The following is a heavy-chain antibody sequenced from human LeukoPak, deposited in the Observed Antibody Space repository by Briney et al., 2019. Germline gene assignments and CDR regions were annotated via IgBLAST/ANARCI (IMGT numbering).Heavy chain of an antibody. CDR3: ARDTRHLLSSAHTDRAFDI. Sequence: AASVKVSCKASGYTFTGYYMHWVRQAPGQGLEWMGWINPNSGGTNYAQKFQGRVTMTRDTSISTAYMELSRLRSDDTAVYYCARDTRHLLSSAHTDRAFDIWGQGAMVTVSS. CDR1: GYTFTGYY. D-gene: IGHD3-22*01. CDR2: INPNSGGT. J-gene: IGHJ3*02. V-gene: IGHV1-2*02.